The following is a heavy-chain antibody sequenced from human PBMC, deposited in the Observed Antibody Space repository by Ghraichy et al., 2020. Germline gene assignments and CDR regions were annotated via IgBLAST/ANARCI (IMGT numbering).Heavy chain of an antibody. Sequence: SVKVSCKASGGTFSSYAISWVRQAPGQGLEWMGGIIPIFGTANYAQKFQGRVTITADESTSTAYMELSSLRSEDTAVYYCARGTYYYDSSGWGPPRPFDIWGQGTMVTVSS. D-gene: IGHD3-22*01. CDR3: ARGTYYYDSSGWGPPRPFDI. CDR2: IIPIFGTA. V-gene: IGHV1-69*13. CDR1: GGTFSSYA. J-gene: IGHJ3*02.